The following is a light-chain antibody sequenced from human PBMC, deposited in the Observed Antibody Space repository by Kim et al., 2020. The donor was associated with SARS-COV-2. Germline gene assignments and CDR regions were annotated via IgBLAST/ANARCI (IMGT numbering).Light chain of an antibody. Sequence: ASVGDRFTITCRASQGITNYLAWYQQNPGKAPKLLIYGASTLQSGVPSRFSGRGSGTEFTLTISSLQPEDFATYYCQQFSVYPRTFGQGTKVDIK. CDR1: QGITNY. J-gene: IGKJ1*01. V-gene: IGKV1-9*01. CDR2: GAS. CDR3: QQFSVYPRT.